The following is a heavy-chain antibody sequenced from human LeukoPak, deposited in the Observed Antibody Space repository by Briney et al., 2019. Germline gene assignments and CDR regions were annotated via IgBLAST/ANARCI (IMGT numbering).Heavy chain of an antibody. V-gene: IGHV3-23*01. J-gene: IGHJ4*02. CDR1: GFTFSSYA. D-gene: IGHD2-21*02. Sequence: PGGSLRLSCAASGFTFSSYAMSWVRQAPGKGLEWVSAISGSGGSTYYADSVKGRFTISRDNSKNTLYLQMNSLRAEDTAVYYCAKDDPSTVVTTRGGFDYWGQGTLVTVSS. CDR2: ISGSGGST. CDR3: AKDDPSTVVTTRGGFDY.